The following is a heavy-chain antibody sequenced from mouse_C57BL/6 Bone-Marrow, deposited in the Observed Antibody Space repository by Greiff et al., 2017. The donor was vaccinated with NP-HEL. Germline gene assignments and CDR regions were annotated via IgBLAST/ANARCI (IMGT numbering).Heavy chain of an antibody. V-gene: IGHV2-2*01. CDR2: IWSGGST. CDR1: GFSLTSYG. J-gene: IGHJ1*03. Sequence: QVQLKESGPGLVQPSQSLSITCTVSGFSLTSYGVHWVRQSPGQGLEWLGVIWSGGSTDYNAAFISRLSISKDNSKSQVFYKMNSLQADDTAIYYCARGATVVDYWYFDVWGTGTTVTVSS. CDR3: ARGATVVDYWYFDV. D-gene: IGHD1-1*01.